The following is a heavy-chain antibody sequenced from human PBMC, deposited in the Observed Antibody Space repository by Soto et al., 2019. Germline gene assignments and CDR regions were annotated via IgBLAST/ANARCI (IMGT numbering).Heavy chain of an antibody. D-gene: IGHD3-22*01. Sequence: SETLSLTCAVSGGSISSSNWWSWVRQSPGKGLEWIGEIYHSGSTNYNPSLKSRVTISVDKSKNQFSLKLSSVTAADTAVYYCARLGDYYQAFDYWGHGALVTVSS. CDR1: GGSISSSNW. CDR3: ARLGDYYQAFDY. V-gene: IGHV4-4*02. J-gene: IGHJ4*01. CDR2: IYHSGST.